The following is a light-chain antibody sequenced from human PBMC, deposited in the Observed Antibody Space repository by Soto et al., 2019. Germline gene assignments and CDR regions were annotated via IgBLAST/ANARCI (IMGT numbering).Light chain of an antibody. Sequence: DIQLTQSPSFLSASVGDRVTITCRASQGISSYLAWFQQKPAKDPNLLIYAASTLQNGVPSLFSGSGSGTEFTLTISSLQPEDFATSYCQQLNSYPYTFGQGTKLEI. J-gene: IGKJ2*01. V-gene: IGKV1-9*01. CDR2: AAS. CDR3: QQLNSYPYT. CDR1: QGISSY.